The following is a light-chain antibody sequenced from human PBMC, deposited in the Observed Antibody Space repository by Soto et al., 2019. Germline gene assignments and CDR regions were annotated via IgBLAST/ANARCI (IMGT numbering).Light chain of an antibody. Sequence: DLQMTQSPSTLSASVGDRVTITCRASQSISSWLAWYQQKPGKAPKLLIYKASALESGVPSRFSGSGSGTDFTLTISSLQPDDFATYYCQQYESYSPLTFGGGTKVEIK. J-gene: IGKJ4*01. CDR2: KAS. CDR1: QSISSW. V-gene: IGKV1-5*03. CDR3: QQYESYSPLT.